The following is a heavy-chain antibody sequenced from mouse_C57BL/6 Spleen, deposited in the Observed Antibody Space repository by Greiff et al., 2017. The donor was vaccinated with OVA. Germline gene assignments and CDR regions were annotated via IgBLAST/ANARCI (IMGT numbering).Heavy chain of an antibody. V-gene: IGHV1-53*01. CDR3: TRPAYYSKGGFAD. CDR2: INPSNGGT. Sequence: VQLQQPGTELVKPGASVKLSCKASGYTFTSYWMHWVKQRPGQGLEWIGNINPSNGGTNYNEKFKSKATLTVDKSSSTAYMQLSSLTSEDSAFYYCTRPAYYSKGGFADWGQGTLVTVSA. D-gene: IGHD2-5*01. CDR1: GYTFTSYW. J-gene: IGHJ3*01.